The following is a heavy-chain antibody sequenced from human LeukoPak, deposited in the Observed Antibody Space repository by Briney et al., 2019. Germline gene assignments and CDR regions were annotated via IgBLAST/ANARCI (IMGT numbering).Heavy chain of an antibody. CDR1: GFTFGSYA. D-gene: IGHD2/OR15-2a*01. Sequence: GGSLRLSCAASGFTFGSYAMHWVRQAPGKGLEWVALIWYDGSNKYYADSVKGRLTISRDNSKNTLCLQMNSLRAEDTAVYYCAREGPRGNSQFDYWGQGTLVTVSS. V-gene: IGHV3-33*08. J-gene: IGHJ4*02. CDR3: AREGPRGNSQFDY. CDR2: IWYDGSNK.